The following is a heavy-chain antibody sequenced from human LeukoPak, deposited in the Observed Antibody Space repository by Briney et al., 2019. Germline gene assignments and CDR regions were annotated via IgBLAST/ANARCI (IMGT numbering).Heavy chain of an antibody. CDR1: GGSIGSSSYY. V-gene: IGHV4-39*02. CDR3: ARDTAGFDY. J-gene: IGHJ4*02. CDR2: VYYSGNS. D-gene: IGHD5-18*01. Sequence: SETLSLTCTVSGGSIGSSSYYWGWIRQPPGKGLEWIGSVYYSGNSYYNPSLKSRVTISVDTSKNHFSLKLSAVTAADTAMYYCARDTAGFDYWGQGTLVTVSS.